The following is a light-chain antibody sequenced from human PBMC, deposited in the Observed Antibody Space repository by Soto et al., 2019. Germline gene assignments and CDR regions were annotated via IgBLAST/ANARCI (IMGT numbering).Light chain of an antibody. CDR1: QSLLHFNGYNY. CDR3: QQVFTSPGT. CDR2: LGS. Sequence: DIVMTQSPLSLPVTPGEPASISCRSSQSLLHFNGYNYVDWYLQKPGQSPQLLIYLGSNRASGVPDRFSGSGSGTDFTLTISGLQPEDFGTFYCQQVFTSPGTFGPGTTVDVK. V-gene: IGKV2-28*01. J-gene: IGKJ3*01.